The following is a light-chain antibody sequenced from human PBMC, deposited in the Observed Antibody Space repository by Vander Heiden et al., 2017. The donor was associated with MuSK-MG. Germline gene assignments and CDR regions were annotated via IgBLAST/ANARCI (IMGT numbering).Light chain of an antibody. CDR3: QHDSISRSV. CDR1: QDIGRW. CDR2: EAS. J-gene: IGKJ2*01. V-gene: IGKV1-5*03. Sequence: DIQVTQSPPTLSASEGDRVSFTCRASQDIGRWLAWFQQKPGRAPKLLIYEASTLERGVPSRFSGSGSETEFTLTISSLQPDDFATYYCQHDSISRSVFGQGTNLEI.